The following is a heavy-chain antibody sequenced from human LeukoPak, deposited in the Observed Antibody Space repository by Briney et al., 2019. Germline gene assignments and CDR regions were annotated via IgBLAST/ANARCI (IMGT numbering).Heavy chain of an antibody. J-gene: IGHJ3*02. CDR3: ARGVMGIAAPVAFDI. CDR1: GFTFSSYA. Sequence: PGRSLRLSCAASGFTFSSYAMHWVRQAPGKGLEWVAVISYDGSNKYYADSVKGRFTISRDNSKNTLYLQMNSLRAEDTAVYYCARGVMGIAAPVAFDIWGRGTMVTVSS. D-gene: IGHD6-13*01. V-gene: IGHV3-30-3*01. CDR2: ISYDGSNK.